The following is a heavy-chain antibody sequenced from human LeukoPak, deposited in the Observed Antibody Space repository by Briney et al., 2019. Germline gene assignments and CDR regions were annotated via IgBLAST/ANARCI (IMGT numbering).Heavy chain of an antibody. Sequence: PGESLKISCKGSGYSFTSYWIGWVRQMPGKDLEWMGIIYPGDSNTRYSPSFQGQVTTSADKSISTAYLQWSSLKASDSAMYYCARRLAASNTFDSWGQGTLVTVSS. J-gene: IGHJ4*02. CDR3: ARRLAASNTFDS. CDR2: IYPGDSNT. D-gene: IGHD6-13*01. V-gene: IGHV5-51*01. CDR1: GYSFTSYW.